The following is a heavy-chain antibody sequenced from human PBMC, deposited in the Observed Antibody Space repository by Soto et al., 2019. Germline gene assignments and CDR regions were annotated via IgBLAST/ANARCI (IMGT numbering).Heavy chain of an antibody. V-gene: IGHV3-30*18. J-gene: IGHJ4*02. Sequence: GGSLSLSCAASGFTFSSYGMHWVRQAPGKGLEWVAIISYDGSNTYYADSVKGRFTISRDNSKNTLYLQMNSLRAEDTSVYYCAKEGGLSGSYYISSSYYFDYWGQGTLVTVSS. D-gene: IGHD1-26*01. CDR1: GFTFSSYG. CDR2: ISYDGSNT. CDR3: AKEGGLSGSYYISSSYYFDY.